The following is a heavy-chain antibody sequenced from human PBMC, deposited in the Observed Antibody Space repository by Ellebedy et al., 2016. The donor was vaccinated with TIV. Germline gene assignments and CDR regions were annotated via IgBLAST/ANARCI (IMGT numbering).Heavy chain of an antibody. CDR1: GFTFHEFA. V-gene: IGHV3-9*01. CDR2: ISWDSSNK. D-gene: IGHD5-18*01. CDR3: VKDTEYSYGYDTYFDY. Sequence: GGSLRLSCAASGFTFHEFAMHWVRQAPGKGLEWVSGISWDSSNKGFADSVKGRFSISRDNAKKSLDLQMDSLRPEDTAWYFCVKDTEYSYGYDTYFDYWGRGTLVAVSS. J-gene: IGHJ4*02.